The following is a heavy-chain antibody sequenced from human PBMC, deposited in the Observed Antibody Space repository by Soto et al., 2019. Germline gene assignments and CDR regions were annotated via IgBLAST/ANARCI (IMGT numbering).Heavy chain of an antibody. J-gene: IGHJ6*03. CDR3: AREGRITIFGVEDPSVQYYYYYMDV. CDR2: IWYDGSNK. CDR1: GFTFSSYG. Sequence: GESLKISCAASGFTFSSYGMHWVRQAPGKGLEWVAVIWYDGSNKYYADSVKGRFTISRDNSKNTLYLQMNSLRAEDTAVYYCAREGRITIFGVEDPSVQYYYYYMDVWGKGTTVTVSS. V-gene: IGHV3-33*01. D-gene: IGHD3-3*01.